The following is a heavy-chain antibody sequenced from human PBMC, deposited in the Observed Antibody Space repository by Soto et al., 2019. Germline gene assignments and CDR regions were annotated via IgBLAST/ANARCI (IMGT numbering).Heavy chain of an antibody. CDR3: AGGIAARPLGY. J-gene: IGHJ4*02. CDR2: IYHSGST. D-gene: IGHD6-6*01. V-gene: IGHV4-30-2*01. Sequence: SETLSLTCAVSGGSISSGGYSWSWIRQPPGRGLEWIGYIYHSGSTCYNPSLKSRVTISVDRSKNQFSLKLSSVTAAHTAVYYCAGGIAARPLGYWGQGTLVTVSS. CDR1: GGSISSGGYS.